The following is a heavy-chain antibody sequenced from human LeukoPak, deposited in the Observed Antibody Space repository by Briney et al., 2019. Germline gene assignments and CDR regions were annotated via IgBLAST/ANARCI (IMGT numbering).Heavy chain of an antibody. Sequence: GGSLRLSCAASGFTFDYYGMTWVRQAPGKGLEWVSGINWNGGSTDYADSVKGRFTIPRDNAKNSLYLQMNSLRVEDTALYYCARDRYYDTSDFLDYWGQGTLVTVSS. CDR1: GFTFDYYG. J-gene: IGHJ4*02. CDR2: INWNGGST. V-gene: IGHV3-20*04. D-gene: IGHD3-22*01. CDR3: ARDRYYDTSDFLDY.